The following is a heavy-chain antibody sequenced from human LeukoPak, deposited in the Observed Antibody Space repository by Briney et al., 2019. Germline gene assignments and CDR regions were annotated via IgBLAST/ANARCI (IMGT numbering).Heavy chain of an antibody. V-gene: IGHV3-23*01. CDR3: AKTPRYGDYELDY. J-gene: IGHJ4*02. CDR2: ISGSGGST. Sequence: GGSLRLSCVASGFTFSDYAMNWVRQAPGKGLEWVSAISGSGGSTYYADSVKGRFTISRDNSKNTLYLQMNSLRAEDTAVYYCAKTPRYGDYELDYWGQGTLVTVSS. CDR1: GFTFSDYA. D-gene: IGHD4-17*01.